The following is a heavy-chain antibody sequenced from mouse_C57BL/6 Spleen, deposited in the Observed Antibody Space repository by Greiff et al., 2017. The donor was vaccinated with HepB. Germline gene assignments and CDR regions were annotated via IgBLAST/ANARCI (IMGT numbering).Heavy chain of an antibody. CDR1: GYTFTSYW. Sequence: VKLQESGAELVMPGASVKLSCKASGYTFTSYWMHWVKQRPGQGLEWIGEIDPSDSYTNYNQKFKGKSTLTVDKSSSTAYMQLSSLTSEDSAVYYCARRYYYGSSIDYWGQGTTLTVSS. V-gene: IGHV1-69*01. J-gene: IGHJ2*01. CDR3: ARRYYYGSSIDY. D-gene: IGHD1-1*01. CDR2: IDPSDSYT.